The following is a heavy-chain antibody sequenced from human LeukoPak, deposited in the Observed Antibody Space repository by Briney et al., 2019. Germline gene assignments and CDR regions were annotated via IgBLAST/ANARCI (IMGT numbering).Heavy chain of an antibody. J-gene: IGHJ4*02. Sequence: GASVKVSCKASGYTFTGYYMHWVRQAPGQGLEWMGWINPNSGGTNYAQKFQGRVTMTRDTSISTAYMELSRLRSDDTAVYYCARALPVSRDGLDYWGQGTLVTVSS. V-gene: IGHV1-2*02. D-gene: IGHD2/OR15-2a*01. CDR3: ARALPVSRDGLDY. CDR1: GYTFTGYY. CDR2: INPNSGGT.